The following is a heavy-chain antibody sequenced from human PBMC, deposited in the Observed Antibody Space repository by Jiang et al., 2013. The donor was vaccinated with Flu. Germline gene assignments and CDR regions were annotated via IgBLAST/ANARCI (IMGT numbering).Heavy chain of an antibody. CDR3: ARGFLDY. CDR2: XKPDGSVE. V-gene: IGHV3-7*04. Sequence: ELVANXKPDGSVEYYVDSVKGRFTISRDDVKNSLYLQMTSLRAEDSATYYCARGFLDYWGQGTLVTVSS. J-gene: IGHJ4*02. D-gene: IGHD3-3*01.